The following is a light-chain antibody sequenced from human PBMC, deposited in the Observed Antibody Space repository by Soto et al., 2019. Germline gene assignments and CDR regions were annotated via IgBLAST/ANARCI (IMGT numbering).Light chain of an antibody. V-gene: IGKV3D-20*02. CDR3: QQRSSWPPWT. Sequence: EVVLTQSPGTLSLSPGERATLSCRASQSVSSSYLAWYHQKPGQAXXLLLYGASTRATGIPARFSGSVSGTEFTLTISSLQSEDFAVYDCQQRSSWPPWTFGQGTKVDIK. CDR1: QSVSSSY. CDR2: GAS. J-gene: IGKJ1*01.